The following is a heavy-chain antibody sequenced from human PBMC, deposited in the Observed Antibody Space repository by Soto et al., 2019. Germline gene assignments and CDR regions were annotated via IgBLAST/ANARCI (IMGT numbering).Heavy chain of an antibody. V-gene: IGHV2-5*02. CDR3: GYYYDSSGYWGGWFDP. J-gene: IGHJ5*02. D-gene: IGHD3-22*01. CDR2: IYWDDDK. Sequence: QITLKESGPTLVKPTQTLTLTCTFSGFSLSTRGVGVGWIRQPPGKALEWLALIYWDDDKRYSPSLKSRLTITKDTSKNQVVLTMTNMDPVDTATYYCGYYYDSSGYWGGWFDPWGQGTLVTVSS. CDR1: GFSLSTRGVG.